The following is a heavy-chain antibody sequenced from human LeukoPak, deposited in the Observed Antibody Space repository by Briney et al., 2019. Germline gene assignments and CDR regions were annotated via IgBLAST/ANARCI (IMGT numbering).Heavy chain of an antibody. CDR3: ARTTSFTASGYDY. CDR2: MNPNNGDS. J-gene: IGHJ4*02. V-gene: IGHV1-8*03. CDR1: GYTFTNYH. D-gene: IGHD6-25*01. Sequence: GASVKVSCKASGYTFTNYHINWVRQATGQGLEWMGWMNPNNGDSGYAQKFQGRVTITRDTSISTSYMELRSLRSDDTAAYFCARTTSFTASGYDYWGQGTLVTVSS.